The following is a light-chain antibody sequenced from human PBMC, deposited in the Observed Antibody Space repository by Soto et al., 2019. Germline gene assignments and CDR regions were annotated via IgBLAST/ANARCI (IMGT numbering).Light chain of an antibody. CDR3: QQYGRPVG. CDR1: QSLSTRS. J-gene: IGKJ1*01. V-gene: IGKV3-20*01. Sequence: DIVLTQSPGALSLSPWDRLTLSCLPSQSLSTRSLACYQQTPRHPPSLLIYEASTGAPGTPDRCGGGCGGTDFTLTSSIEPAEDSAVYCCQQYGRPVGVGQGTKVDIK. CDR2: EAS.